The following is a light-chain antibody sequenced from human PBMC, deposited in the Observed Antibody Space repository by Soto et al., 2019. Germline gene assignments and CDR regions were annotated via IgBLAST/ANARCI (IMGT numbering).Light chain of an antibody. CDR1: SSNIGNNY. CDR3: GTWDSSLSAVV. J-gene: IGLJ2*01. V-gene: IGLV1-51*01. Sequence: QSVLTQPPSVSAAPGQKVTISRSGSSSNIGNNYVSWYQQLPGTAPKLLIYDSNKRPSGIPDRFSGCKSGTSATLGITGLQTGDEADYYCGTWDSSLSAVVFGGGTKLTVL. CDR2: DSN.